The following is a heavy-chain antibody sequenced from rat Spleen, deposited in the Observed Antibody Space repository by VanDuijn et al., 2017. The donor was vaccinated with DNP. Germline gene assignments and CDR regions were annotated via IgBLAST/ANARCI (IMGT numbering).Heavy chain of an antibody. CDR3: ARWPGYNPPYAMDA. V-gene: IGHV3-1*01. J-gene: IGHJ4*01. D-gene: IGHD1-4*01. CDR2: ISYSGGT. Sequence: EVQLQESGPGLVKPSQSLSLTCSVTGYSITSNYWGWIRKFPGNKMEWIGHISYSGGTHYNPSLKSRISITRDTSKNQFFLQLNSVTTEDTATYYCARWPGYNPPYAMDAWGQGTSVTVSS. CDR1: GYSITSNY.